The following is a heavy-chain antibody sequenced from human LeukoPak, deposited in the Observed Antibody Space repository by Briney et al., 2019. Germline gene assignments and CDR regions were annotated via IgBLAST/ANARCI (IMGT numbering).Heavy chain of an antibody. V-gene: IGHV3-15*01. Sequence: GGSLRLSCAACGFTFSNAWMSWVRQAPGKGVEWVGSIKSKTDGGTTDYAAPVKGRFTISRDDSKNTLYLQMISLKTEDTAVYYCTTDFGQLELWGQGTMVTVSS. CDR1: GFTFSNAW. CDR3: TTDFGQLEL. D-gene: IGHD1-1*01. CDR2: IKSKTDGGTT. J-gene: IGHJ3*01.